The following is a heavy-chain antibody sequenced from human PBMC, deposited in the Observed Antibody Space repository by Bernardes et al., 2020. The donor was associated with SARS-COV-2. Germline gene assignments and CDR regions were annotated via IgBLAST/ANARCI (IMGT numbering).Heavy chain of an antibody. D-gene: IGHD3-16*02. CDR1: GFIFSSYD. V-gene: IGHV3-13*05. J-gene: IGHJ6*02. CDR3: ARGSLKRRTGWDYYYYYGMDV. CDR2: IGTAGDP. Sequence: GGSLRLSCAASGFIFSSYDMHWVRQATGKGLEWVSAIGTAGDPYYPGSVKGRFTISRENAKNSLYLQMNSLRAGDTAVYYCARGSLKRRTGWDYYYYYGMDVWGQGTTVTVSS.